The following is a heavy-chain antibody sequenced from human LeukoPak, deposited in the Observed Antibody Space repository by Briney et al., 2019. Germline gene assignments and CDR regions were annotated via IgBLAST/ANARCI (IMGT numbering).Heavy chain of an antibody. CDR3: ARLIAARLGWFDP. CDR2: INPNSGGT. Sequence: ASVKVSCKASGYTFTGYYMHWVRQAPGQGLESMGRINPNSGGTNYAQKFQGRVTMTRDTSISTAYMELSRLRSDDTAVYYCARLIAARLGWFDPWGQGTLVTVSS. CDR1: GYTFTGYY. V-gene: IGHV1-2*06. J-gene: IGHJ5*02. D-gene: IGHD6-6*01.